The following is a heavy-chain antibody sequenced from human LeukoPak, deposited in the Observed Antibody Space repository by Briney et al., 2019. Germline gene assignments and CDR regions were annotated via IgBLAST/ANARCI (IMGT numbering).Heavy chain of an antibody. CDR1: GFTFSSYS. J-gene: IGHJ4*02. V-gene: IGHV3-21*04. D-gene: IGHD2-8*01. CDR3: ARGVYSLDY. Sequence: GGSLRLSCAASGFTFSSYSMNWVRQAPGKGLEWVSPINSDSSIMYYAESVKGRFTISRDNAKTSLYLQMNSLRAEDTAVYYCARGVYSLDYWGQGTLVTVSS. CDR2: INSDSSIM.